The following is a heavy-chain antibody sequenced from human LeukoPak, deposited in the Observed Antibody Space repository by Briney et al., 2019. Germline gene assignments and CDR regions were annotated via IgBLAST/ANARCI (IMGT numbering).Heavy chain of an antibody. V-gene: IGHV3-33*01. D-gene: IGHD1-26*01. Sequence: GGSLRLSCAASGFILSTHGMHWVRQAPGKGLEWVVGMWYDGSREDYADSVKGRFTISRDMSKNTLNLQMNSLRVEDTAMFYCARDLSFGSLDFRGQGTLVTVSS. CDR2: MWYDGSRE. J-gene: IGHJ4*02. CDR3: ARDLSFGSLDF. CDR1: GFILSTHG.